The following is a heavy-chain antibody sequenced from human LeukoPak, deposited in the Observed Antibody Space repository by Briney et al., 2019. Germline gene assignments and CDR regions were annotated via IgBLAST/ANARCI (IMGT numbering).Heavy chain of an antibody. D-gene: IGHD6-19*01. Sequence: SETLSLTCAVYGGSFSGYYWSWIRQPPGKGLEWIGEINHSGSTNYNPSLKSRVTISVDTSKNQFSLKLSSVTAADAAVYYCARGPKQWLVFFPTDAFDIWGQGTMVTVSS. J-gene: IGHJ3*02. V-gene: IGHV4-34*01. CDR1: GGSFSGYY. CDR3: ARGPKQWLVFFPTDAFDI. CDR2: INHSGST.